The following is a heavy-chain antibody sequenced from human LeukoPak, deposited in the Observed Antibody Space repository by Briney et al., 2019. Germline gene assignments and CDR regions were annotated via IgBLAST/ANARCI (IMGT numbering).Heavy chain of an antibody. V-gene: IGHV3-30*02. Sequence: GGSLRLSCAASGFTFSTYGMHWVRQAPGKGLEWVAFIRFDGRNIYYADSVKGRFTISRDNSKNSLYLQMNSLRAEDTALYYCARLNSSGWALGYFDYWGPGTLVSVSS. CDR3: ARLNSSGWALGYFDY. CDR1: GFTFSTYG. J-gene: IGHJ4*02. D-gene: IGHD6-19*01. CDR2: IRFDGRNI.